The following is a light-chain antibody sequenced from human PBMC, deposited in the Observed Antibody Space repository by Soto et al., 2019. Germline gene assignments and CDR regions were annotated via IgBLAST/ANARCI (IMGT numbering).Light chain of an antibody. V-gene: IGLV1-40*01. CDR3: QSYDSTRSARYV. CDR2: GNI. Sequence: QSVLTQPPSVSGAPGQRVTISCTGSSSNIGADYDVHWYQQRPGTAPKLLIFGNINRPSGVPDRFSGSKSGTSASRAITGLQAEDEGDYYCQSYDSTRSARYVFGTGTKVTVL. CDR1: SSNIGADYD. J-gene: IGLJ1*01.